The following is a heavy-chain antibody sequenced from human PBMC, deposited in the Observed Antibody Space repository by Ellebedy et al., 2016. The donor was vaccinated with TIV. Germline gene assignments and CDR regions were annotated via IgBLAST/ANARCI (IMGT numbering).Heavy chain of an antibody. CDR1: GFTFSSYS. V-gene: IGHV3-48*01. Sequence: GESLKIFCAASGFTFSSYSMNWVRQAPGKGLEWVSYISSSSSTIYYADSVKGRFTISRDNAKNSLYLQMNSLRAEDTAVYYCARDHGYWGQGTLVTVSS. CDR3: ARDHGY. J-gene: IGHJ4*02. CDR2: ISSSSSTI.